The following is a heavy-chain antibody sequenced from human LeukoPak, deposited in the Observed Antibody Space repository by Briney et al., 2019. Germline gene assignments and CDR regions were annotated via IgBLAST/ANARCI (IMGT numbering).Heavy chain of an antibody. CDR1: GYTFTTYY. CDR2: INPTGGST. D-gene: IGHD6-13*01. Sequence: ASVTVSCKASGYTFTTYYIHWVRQAPGQGLEWMGIINPTGGSTTYAQKFQGRVTMTRDTSTSTVFMEVNSLRSEDTAVYYCALYSSTWYWGQGTLVTVYS. CDR3: ALYSSTWY. J-gene: IGHJ4*02. V-gene: IGHV1-46*01.